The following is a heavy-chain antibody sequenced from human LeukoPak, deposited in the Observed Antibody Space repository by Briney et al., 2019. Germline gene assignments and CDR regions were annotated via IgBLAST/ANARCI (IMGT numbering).Heavy chain of an antibody. CDR2: IWNDGSHQ. Sequence: GGSLRLSCVASGLTLSNFGVHWVRQAPGKGPEWVAVIWNDGSHQYYSDSVKGRFTISRDTSKNTVSLQMNSLRVEDTAMYYCTRDQMNYWGQGTLVTVSS. D-gene: IGHD5-24*01. J-gene: IGHJ4*02. CDR1: GLTLSNFG. CDR3: TRDQMNY. V-gene: IGHV3-33*01.